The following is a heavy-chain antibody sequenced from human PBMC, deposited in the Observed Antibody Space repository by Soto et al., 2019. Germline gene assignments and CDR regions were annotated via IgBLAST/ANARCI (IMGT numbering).Heavy chain of an antibody. CDR1: CFTFSNYV. Sequence: GGSLRRSCAASCFTFSNYVMHCVRQAPCKGLEWVAIIWQDGNNKYYADSVRGRFIISRDNSKNRLYLQMNSLRAEDTAVYYCASDLVGASDSYGLEFWGQGTPVTLSS. J-gene: IGHJ6*02. V-gene: IGHV3-33*01. CDR3: ASDLVGASDSYGLEF. CDR2: IWQDGNNK. D-gene: IGHD1-26*01.